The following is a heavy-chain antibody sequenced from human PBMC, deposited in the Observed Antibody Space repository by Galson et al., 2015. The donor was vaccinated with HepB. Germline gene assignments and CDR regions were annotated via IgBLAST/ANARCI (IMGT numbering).Heavy chain of an antibody. CDR2: ISAYNGNT. V-gene: IGHV1-18*04. CDR3: ARLGYSSGWYYFDY. Sequence: ASGYTFTSYGISWVRQAPGQGLEWMGWISAYNGNTNYAQKLQGRVSMTTDTSTSTAYMELRSLRSDDTAVYYCARLGYSSGWYYFDYWGQGTLVTVSS. J-gene: IGHJ4*02. CDR1: GYTFTSYG. D-gene: IGHD6-19*01.